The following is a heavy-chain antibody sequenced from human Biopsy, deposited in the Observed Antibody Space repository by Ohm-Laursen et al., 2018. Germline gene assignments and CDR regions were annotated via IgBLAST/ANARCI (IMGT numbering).Heavy chain of an antibody. CDR2: IIPTFDTP. Sequence: ASVKVSCKASGYTFTSYDISWVRQAPGQGLEWMGRIIPTFDTPTYAPDFQGRVTFTADKSTGTATLDLRSLTSEDTAVYYCAGGAAKGYPYDHWGQGTLVTVSS. CDR3: AGGAAKGYPYDH. CDR1: GYTFTSYD. V-gene: IGHV1-69*06. D-gene: IGHD2-15*01. J-gene: IGHJ5*02.